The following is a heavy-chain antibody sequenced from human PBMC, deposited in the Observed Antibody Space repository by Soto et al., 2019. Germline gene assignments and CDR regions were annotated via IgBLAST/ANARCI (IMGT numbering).Heavy chain of an antibody. CDR1: GYTFTSYG. V-gene: IGHV1-18*01. J-gene: IGHJ6*02. CDR3: ARGYSNYLWYYYYGMDV. D-gene: IGHD4-4*01. CDR2: ISAYNGNT. Sequence: GASVKVSCKASGYTFTSYGISWVRQAPGQGLEWMGWISAYNGNTNYAQKLQGRVTMTTDTSTSTAYMELRSLRSDDTAVYYCARGYSNYLWYYYYGMDVWGQGTTVTV.